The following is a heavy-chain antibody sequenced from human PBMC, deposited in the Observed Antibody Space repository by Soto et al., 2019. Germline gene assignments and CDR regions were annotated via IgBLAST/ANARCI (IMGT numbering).Heavy chain of an antibody. CDR2: INSDGTIS. J-gene: IGHJ6*02. V-gene: IGHV3-74*01. CDR1: GFPFDTYW. CDR3: ARLSGDHSAFFSYGMDA. D-gene: IGHD2-21*01. Sequence: PVGSLRHPCAPRGFPFDTYWMNWVRQSPGKGPEWLSGINSDGTISSYADSVKGRFTISRDNARNTLSLQMSSLRADDTAVYYCARLSGDHSAFFSYGMDAWGQGTTVTVSS.